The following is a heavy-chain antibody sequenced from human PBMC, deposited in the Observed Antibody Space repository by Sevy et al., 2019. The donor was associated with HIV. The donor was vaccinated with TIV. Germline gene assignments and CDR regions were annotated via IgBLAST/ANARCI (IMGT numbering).Heavy chain of an antibody. CDR1: GFTFGDYA. V-gene: IGHV3-49*03. CDR2: IRSKACGGTT. J-gene: IGHJ3*02. D-gene: IGHD2-2*01. Sequence: GGSLRLSCTASGFTFGDYAMSWFRQAPGKGLEWVGFIRSKACGGTTEYAASVKGRFTISRDDSKSIAYLQMNSLKTEDTAVYYCTRDRSSPVLGYCSSTSCYDAFDIWGQGTMVTVSS. CDR3: TRDRSSPVLGYCSSTSCYDAFDI.